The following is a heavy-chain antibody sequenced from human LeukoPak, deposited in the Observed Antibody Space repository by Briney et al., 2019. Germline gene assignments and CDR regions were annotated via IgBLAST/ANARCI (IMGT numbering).Heavy chain of an antibody. J-gene: IGHJ4*02. CDR2: ISTVGTTM. CDR3: AKVDAYGDQNVDY. Sequence: GGSLRLSCAASGFTFSGYEMHWVRQAPGMGLEWISYISTVGTTMYYADSVKGRFTISRDNAKNSLYLQMNSLRPEDTAIYYCAKVDAYGDQNVDYWGQGTLVTVSS. V-gene: IGHV3-48*03. D-gene: IGHD4-17*01. CDR1: GFTFSGYE.